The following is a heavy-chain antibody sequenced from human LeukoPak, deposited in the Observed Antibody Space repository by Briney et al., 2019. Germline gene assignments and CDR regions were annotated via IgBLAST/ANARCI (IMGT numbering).Heavy chain of an antibody. V-gene: IGHV3-7*01. CDR1: GLNFSRNW. CDR2: IKEDGSAK. Sequence: GGSLRLSCAASGLNFSRNWMTWVRQAPGKGLEGLANIKEDGSAKSYVDSVKGRFTISRDNAKNSLYLQMSSLRVEDTAVYYCARDYDYFSGHNLDAYDIWGQGTTVTVSS. J-gene: IGHJ3*02. D-gene: IGHD2-15*01. CDR3: ARDYDYFSGHNLDAYDI.